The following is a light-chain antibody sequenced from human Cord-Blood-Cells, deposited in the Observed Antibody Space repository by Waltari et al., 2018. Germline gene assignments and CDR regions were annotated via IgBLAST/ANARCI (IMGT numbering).Light chain of an antibody. Sequence: QSALTQPASVSGSPGQSITISCTGTSSDVGGYKYVPWYQQNPGKAPKIMIYDVSKRPSGVSNRFSGSKSGNTASLTISGLQAEDEADYYCSSYTSSSTWVFGGGTKLTVL. CDR3: SSYTSSSTWV. CDR1: SSDVGGYKY. CDR2: DVS. J-gene: IGLJ3*02. V-gene: IGLV2-14*01.